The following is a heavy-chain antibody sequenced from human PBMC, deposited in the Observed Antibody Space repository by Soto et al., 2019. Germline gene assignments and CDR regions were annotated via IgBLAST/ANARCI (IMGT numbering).Heavy chain of an antibody. Sequence: ASVKVSCKASGYTFTSYGISWVRQAPGQGLEWMGWISAYNGNTNYAQKLQGRVTMTTDTSTSTAYMELRSLRSDDTAVYYCARSLDHYRDRYYYYGMDVWGQGTTVTVSS. CDR1: GYTFTSYG. CDR3: ARSLDHYRDRYYYYGMDV. V-gene: IGHV1-18*01. D-gene: IGHD1-26*01. J-gene: IGHJ6*02. CDR2: ISAYNGNT.